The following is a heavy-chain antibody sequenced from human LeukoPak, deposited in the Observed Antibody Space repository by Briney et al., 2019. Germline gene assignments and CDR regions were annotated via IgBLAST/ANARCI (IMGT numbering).Heavy chain of an antibody. Sequence: GGSLRLSCAASGFTFSSYAMHWVRQAPGKGLEWVAGISYDGNSKFHADSVKGRFTISRDNSKNTLYVQMNSLRPEDTAVLYCARAPHTPGSFLHWGHGTLVTVSS. V-gene: IGHV3-30-3*01. CDR1: GFTFSSYA. CDR3: ARAPHTPGSFLH. D-gene: IGHD3-10*01. J-gene: IGHJ4*01. CDR2: ISYDGNSK.